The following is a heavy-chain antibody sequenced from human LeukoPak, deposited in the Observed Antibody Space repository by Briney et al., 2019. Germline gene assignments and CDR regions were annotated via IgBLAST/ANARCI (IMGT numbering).Heavy chain of an antibody. V-gene: IGHV1-18*01. CDR1: GYTFTSYG. CDR3: ATSSIVVVTASFDY. D-gene: IGHD2-21*02. J-gene: IGHJ4*02. Sequence: ASVKVSCKASGYTFTSYGISWVRQAPGQGLEWMEWISAYNGNTNYAQKLQGRVTMTTDTSTSTAYMELRSLRSDDTAVYYCATSSIVVVTASFDYWGQGTLVTVSS. CDR2: ISAYNGNT.